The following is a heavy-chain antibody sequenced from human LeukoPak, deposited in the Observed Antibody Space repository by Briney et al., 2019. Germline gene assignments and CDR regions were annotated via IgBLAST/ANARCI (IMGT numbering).Heavy chain of an antibody. Sequence: GGSLRLSCAASGFTFSSYAMSWVRQAPGKGLEWVSAISGSGGHTYYADSVKGRFTISRDNSKNSLYLQMNSLRTEDTALYYCAKESTGYSSGWYGYFQHWGQGTLVTVSS. CDR3: AKESTGYSSGWYGYFQH. J-gene: IGHJ1*01. CDR2: ISGSGGHT. V-gene: IGHV3-23*01. D-gene: IGHD6-19*01. CDR1: GFTFSSYA.